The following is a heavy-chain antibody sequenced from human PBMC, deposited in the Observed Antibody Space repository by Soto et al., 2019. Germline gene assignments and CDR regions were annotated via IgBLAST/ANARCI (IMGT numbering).Heavy chain of an antibody. Sequence: QVQLVESGGGVAQPGRSLRLSCAVSGFTFSDYGMHWVRQAPGKGLEWVAVVSYDGSYKYYADSVKGRFTVSRDLSGNTLCRQMKSLRLEDTAVYFCAKEMYPRTVLDSSSPWGDYWGQGTLVAVSS. CDR2: VSYDGSYK. D-gene: IGHD6-6*01. J-gene: IGHJ4*02. CDR3: AKEMYPRTVLDSSSPWGDY. CDR1: GFTFSDYG. V-gene: IGHV3-30*18.